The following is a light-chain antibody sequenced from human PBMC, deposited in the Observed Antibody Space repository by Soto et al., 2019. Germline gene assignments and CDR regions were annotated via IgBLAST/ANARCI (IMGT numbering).Light chain of an antibody. CDR1: QSVRTY. V-gene: IGKV3-11*01. CDR3: QQRSNWPRT. Sequence: EIVLTQSPVTLSLSPGERATLSCRASQSVRTYLAWYQVKPGQAPRLLIYDASNRATGIPARFSGSGSGTGFTLTINSLEPEDFAVYYCQQRSNWPRTFGQGTKVDIK. CDR2: DAS. J-gene: IGKJ1*01.